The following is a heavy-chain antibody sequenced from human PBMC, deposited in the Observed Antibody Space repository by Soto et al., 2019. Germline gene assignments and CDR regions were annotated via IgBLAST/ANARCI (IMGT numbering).Heavy chain of an antibody. CDR1: GFTFSSYA. J-gene: IGHJ4*02. CDR2: ISGSGGST. D-gene: IGHD6-19*01. CDR3: AYNQGYSSGWRSDYFDY. Sequence: GGSLRLSCEASGFTFSSYAMSWVRQAPGKGLEWVSAISGSGGSTYYADSVKGRFTISRDNSKNTLYLQMNSLRAEDTAVYYCAYNQGYSSGWRSDYFDYWGQGTLVTVSS. V-gene: IGHV3-23*01.